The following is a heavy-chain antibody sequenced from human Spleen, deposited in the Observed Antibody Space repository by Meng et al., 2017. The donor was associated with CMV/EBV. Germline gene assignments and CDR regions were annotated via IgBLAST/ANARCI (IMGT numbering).Heavy chain of an antibody. Sequence: GGSLRLSCAASGLTFSSHWMHWVRQAPGKGLVWVSRISPDGTNTNYAESVKGRFTITRDNAKNTVHLQMDSLGVEDTAVYFCARVGGAYYDFRSGRPLDYWGQGTPVTVSS. CDR1: GLTFSSHW. V-gene: IGHV3-74*01. D-gene: IGHD3-3*01. CDR2: ISPDGTNT. J-gene: IGHJ4*01. CDR3: ARVGGAYYDFRSGRPLDY.